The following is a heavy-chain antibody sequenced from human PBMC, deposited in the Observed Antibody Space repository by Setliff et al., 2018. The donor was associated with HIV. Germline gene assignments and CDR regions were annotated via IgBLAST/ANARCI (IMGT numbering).Heavy chain of an antibody. CDR3: AQAQTSVSGSYYQYLQH. J-gene: IGHJ1*01. CDR1: GFTFSNYA. D-gene: IGHD3-10*01. CDR2: ISGNGDTT. Sequence: GGSLRLPCAASGFTFSNYAMSWVRQAPGKGLEWVSTISGNGDTTYFADSVKRRFTISRDNAQNTLYLQMNRLRAEDTAVYYCAQAQTSVSGSYYQYLQHWGQGTLVTVSS. V-gene: IGHV3-23*01.